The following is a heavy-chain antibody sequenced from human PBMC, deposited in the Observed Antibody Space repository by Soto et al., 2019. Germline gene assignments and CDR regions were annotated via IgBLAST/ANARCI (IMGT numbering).Heavy chain of an antibody. CDR3: ARAWGYYFDY. Sequence: SETLSLTCTVSGGSISSYYWSWIRQPPGKGLEWIAYIYYTGSTNYNPSLKSRVTLSADTSKNQFSLKLSSVTAADTAMYYCARAWGYYFDYWGQGTLVTVSS. J-gene: IGHJ4*02. D-gene: IGHD3-16*01. CDR2: IYYTGST. V-gene: IGHV4-59*01. CDR1: GGSISSYY.